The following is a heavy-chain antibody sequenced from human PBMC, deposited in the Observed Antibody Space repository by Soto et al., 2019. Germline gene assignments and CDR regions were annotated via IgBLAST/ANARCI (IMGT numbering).Heavy chain of an antibody. J-gene: IGHJ5*02. CDR1: GNSFSASW. V-gene: IGHV5-51*01. CDR2: IYPSDSDT. Sequence: AWESLTISCTCSGNSFSASWIGWVRQMSGKGLEWMGTIYPSDSDTRYSPSFQGQVIISADKSTSTAYLQWRSLKASDTAMYYCATRAEYYDFWSGYYGAWGQGTLVIVSS. CDR3: ATRAEYYDFWSGYYGA. D-gene: IGHD3-3*01.